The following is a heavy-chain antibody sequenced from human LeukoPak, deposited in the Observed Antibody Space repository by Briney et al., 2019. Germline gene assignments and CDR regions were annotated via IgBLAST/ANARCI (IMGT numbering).Heavy chain of an antibody. CDR2: IIPIFGTA. D-gene: IGHD2-21*01. CDR3: ASGWCGGDCPFDY. V-gene: IGHV1-69*13. Sequence: PEASVKVSCTASGGTFSSYAISWVRQAPGQGLEWVGGIIPIFGTANYAQKFQGRVTITADESTSTAYMELSSLRSEDTAVYYCASGWCGGDCPFDYWGQGTLVTVSS. J-gene: IGHJ4*02. CDR1: GGTFSSYA.